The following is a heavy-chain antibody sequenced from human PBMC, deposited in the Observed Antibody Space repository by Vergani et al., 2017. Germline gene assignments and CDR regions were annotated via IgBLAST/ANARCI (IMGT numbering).Heavy chain of an antibody. CDR1: GFTFSSYS. Sequence: EVQLVESGGGLVKPGGSLRLSCAASGFTFSSYSMNWVRQAPGKGLEWVSVIYSGGSTYYADSVKGRFTISRDNSKNTLYLQMNSLRAEDTAVYYCASIIAVAGFDYWGQGTLVTVSS. V-gene: IGHV3-66*01. CDR2: IYSGGST. D-gene: IGHD6-19*01. CDR3: ASIIAVAGFDY. J-gene: IGHJ4*02.